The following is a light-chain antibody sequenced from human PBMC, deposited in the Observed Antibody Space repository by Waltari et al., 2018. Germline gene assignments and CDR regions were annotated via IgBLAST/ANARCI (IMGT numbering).Light chain of an antibody. CDR2: QDS. CDR1: KLGDKY. V-gene: IGLV3-1*01. CDR3: QAWDSSTYV. J-gene: IGLJ1*01. Sequence: SYELTQPPSVSVSPGQPASITCSGGKLGDKYACWYQQKPGQSPVLVIYQDSKRPSGIPERFSGSNSGNTATLTISGTQAMDEADYYCQAWDSSTYVFGTGTKVTVL.